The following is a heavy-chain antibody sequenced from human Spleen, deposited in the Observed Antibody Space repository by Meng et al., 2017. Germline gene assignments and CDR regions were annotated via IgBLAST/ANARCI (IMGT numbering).Heavy chain of an antibody. J-gene: IGHJ4*02. V-gene: IGHV1-3*04. CDR1: GYTFTTFS. CDR2: INTGNGNQ. Sequence: QVQLWQSGAEVQRPGASVKVSCRASGYTFTTFSIHWVCQAPGQRLEWMGWINTGNGNQRSSQKFQGRVTTTRDTSASTAYMELSSLGSEDTAVFYCARDGDYGIDYWGQGTLVTVSS. CDR3: ARDGDYGIDY. D-gene: IGHD4-17*01.